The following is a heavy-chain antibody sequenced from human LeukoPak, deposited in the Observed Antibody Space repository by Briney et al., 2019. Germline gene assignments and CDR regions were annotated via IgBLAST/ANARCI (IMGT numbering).Heavy chain of an antibody. CDR2: INPNSGDT. V-gene: IGHV1-2*02. D-gene: IGHD6-13*01. J-gene: IGHJ6*02. CDR3: AREYYSSSRRTGLMDV. Sequence: ASVKVSCEASGYTFTGQFMHWVGQAPGQGLEWMGWINPNSGDTNYAQKFQGTVTMTRDTSISTVDMELSSLRSDDTAVYYCAREYYSSSRRTGLMDVWGQGTTVTVSS. CDR1: GYTFTGQF.